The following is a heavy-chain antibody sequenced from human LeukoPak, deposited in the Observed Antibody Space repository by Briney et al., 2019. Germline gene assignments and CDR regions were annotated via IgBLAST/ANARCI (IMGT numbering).Heavy chain of an antibody. J-gene: IGHJ4*02. CDR3: ARVPGYYYDSSGPFDY. D-gene: IGHD3-22*01. CDR1: GGSISSSSYY. Sequence: SETLSLTCTVSGGSISSSSYYWGSIRQPPGKGLEWIGSIYYSGSTNYNPSLKSRVTISVDTSKNQFSLKLSSVTAADTAVYYCARVPGYYYDSSGPFDYWGQGTLVTVSS. V-gene: IGHV4-39*07. CDR2: IYYSGST.